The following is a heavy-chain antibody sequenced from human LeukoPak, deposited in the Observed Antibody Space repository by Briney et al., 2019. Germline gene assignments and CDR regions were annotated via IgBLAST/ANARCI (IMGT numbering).Heavy chain of an antibody. V-gene: IGHV1-69*13. D-gene: IGHD3-3*01. CDR3: ARDSGDLYGVVITHYFDY. CDR1: GGTFSSYA. Sequence: SVKVSCKASGGTFSSYAISWVRQAPGQGLEWMGGIIPIFGTANYAQKFQGRVTITADESTSTAYMELRSLRSDDTAVYYCARDSGDLYGVVITHYFDYWGQGTLVTVSS. J-gene: IGHJ4*02. CDR2: IIPIFGTA.